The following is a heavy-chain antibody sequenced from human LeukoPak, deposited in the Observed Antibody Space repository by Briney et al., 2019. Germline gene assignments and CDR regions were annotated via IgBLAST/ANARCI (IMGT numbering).Heavy chain of an antibody. CDR1: GGSISSYY. Sequence: PSETLSLTRTVPGGSISSYYWSWIRQPPGKGLEWIGYIYYSGTTNYNPSLKSRVTISVDTSKNQFSLKLSSVTAADTAVYYCARGVYIAAAQYGYWGQGTLVTVSS. J-gene: IGHJ4*02. D-gene: IGHD6-13*01. CDR3: ARGVYIAAAQYGY. CDR2: IYYSGTT. V-gene: IGHV4-59*01.